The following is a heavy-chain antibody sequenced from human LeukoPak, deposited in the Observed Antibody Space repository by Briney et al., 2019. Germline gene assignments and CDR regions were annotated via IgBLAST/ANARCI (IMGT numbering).Heavy chain of an antibody. CDR1: GGSFSGYY. Sequence: SETLSLTCAVYGGSFSGYYWSWIRQPPGKGLEWIGEINHSGSTNYNPSLKSRVTISVDTSKNQFSLKLSSVTAADTAVYYCARDLLGGYDSSGYPIWGQGTMVTVSS. J-gene: IGHJ3*02. CDR3: ARDLLGGYDSSGYPI. CDR2: INHSGST. V-gene: IGHV4-34*01. D-gene: IGHD3-22*01.